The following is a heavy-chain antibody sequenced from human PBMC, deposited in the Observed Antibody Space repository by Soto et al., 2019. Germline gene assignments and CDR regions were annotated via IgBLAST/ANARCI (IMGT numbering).Heavy chain of an antibody. J-gene: IGHJ4*02. CDR1: GVSVSSGSYY. D-gene: IGHD3-22*01. CDR2: IYYSGST. V-gene: IGHV4-61*01. Sequence: SDTLSLTCPVAGVSVSSGSYYWSWIRPPPGKGLEWIGYIYYSGSTNYNPSLKSRVTISVDTSKNQFSLKLSSVTAADTAVYYCARVFRSGYYQFDYWGQGTLVTVSS. CDR3: ARVFRSGYYQFDY.